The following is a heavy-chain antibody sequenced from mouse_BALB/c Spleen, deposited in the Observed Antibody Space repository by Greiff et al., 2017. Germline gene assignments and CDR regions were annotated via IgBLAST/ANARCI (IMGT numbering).Heavy chain of an antibody. CDR3: ARSEEVLAWFAY. V-gene: IGHV1-87*01. Sequence: QVQLQQSGAELARPGASVKLSCKASGYTFTSYWMQWVKQRPGQGLEWIGAIYPGDGDTRYTQKFKGKATLTADKSSSTAYMQLSSLASEDSAVYYCARSEEVLAWFAYWGQGTLVTVSA. CDR1: GYTFTSYW. CDR2: IYPGDGDT. J-gene: IGHJ3*01.